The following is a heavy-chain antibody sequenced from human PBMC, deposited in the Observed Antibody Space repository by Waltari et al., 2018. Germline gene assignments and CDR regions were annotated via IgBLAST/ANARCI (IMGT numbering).Heavy chain of an antibody. J-gene: IGHJ6*02. CDR1: GGSISSGSYY. V-gene: IGHV4-61*02. Sequence: QVQLQESGPGLVKPSQTLSLTCTVSGGSISSGSYYWSWIRQPAGKGLEWIGRIYTSGSTNYNPSLKSRVTISVDTSKNQFSLKLSSVTAADTAVDYCARESSSGYYSLYGMDVWGQGTTVTVSS. D-gene: IGHD3-22*01. CDR2: IYTSGST. CDR3: ARESSSGYYSLYGMDV.